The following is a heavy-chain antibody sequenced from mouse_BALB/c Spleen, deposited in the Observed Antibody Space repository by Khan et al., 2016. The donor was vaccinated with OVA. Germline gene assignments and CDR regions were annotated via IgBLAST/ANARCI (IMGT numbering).Heavy chain of an antibody. V-gene: IGHV5-17*02. CDR2: ISSDSNTI. D-gene: IGHD1-1*01. CDR3: ATSYFYGYYFDY. Sequence: EVELVESGGGLVQSGGSRKLSCAASGFTFTSYGMHWIRQAPEKGLEWVAYISSDSNTIYYADTVKGRFTISRDNPKNTLFLQMTRLRSGDTAMYSCATSYFYGYYFDYWGQGTTLTVSS. CDR1: GFTFTSYG. J-gene: IGHJ2*01.